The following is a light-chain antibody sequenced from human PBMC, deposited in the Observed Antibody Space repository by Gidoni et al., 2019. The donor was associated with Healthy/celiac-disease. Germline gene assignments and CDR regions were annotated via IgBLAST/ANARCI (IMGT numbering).Light chain of an antibody. V-gene: IGKV4-1*01. CDR2: RAS. Sequence: DIVMTQYPDSLAVSLGERATINCKSSQSVFYSSNNKNYLAWYQQKPGQPPKLLIYRASTRESGVPDRFSGSGSGTDFTLTISSLQAEDVAVYYCQQYYSTPYTFGQGTKLEIK. CDR3: QQYYSTPYT. CDR1: QSVFYSSNNKNY. J-gene: IGKJ2*01.